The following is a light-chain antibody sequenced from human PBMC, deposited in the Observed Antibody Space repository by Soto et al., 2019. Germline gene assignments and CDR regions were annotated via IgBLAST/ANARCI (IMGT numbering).Light chain of an antibody. Sequence: DIQMTQFPSTLSASVVDRVTITCRASQSIRNWLAWYQQKPGKAPKLLIYDASTLERGVPSRFSGSGSGTEFTLSISSLQPDDFATYYCQQYDSSSGYTFGQGTKLEIK. V-gene: IGKV1-5*01. CDR2: DAS. J-gene: IGKJ2*01. CDR3: QQYDSSSGYT. CDR1: QSIRNW.